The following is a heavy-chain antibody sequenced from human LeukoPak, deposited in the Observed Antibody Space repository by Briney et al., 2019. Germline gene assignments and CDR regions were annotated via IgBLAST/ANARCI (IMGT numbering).Heavy chain of an antibody. V-gene: IGHV3-23*01. Sequence: GGSLRLSCAASGFPFGNEAMSWVRQSPERGLEWVSSISPGGGTTYYADPVKGRFTISRDISKNTLYLQMNNLRAEDTAVYYCAKVEDFWSGYSHYWGQGTLVTGSS. CDR2: ISPGGGTT. CDR1: GFPFGNEA. D-gene: IGHD3-3*01. J-gene: IGHJ4*02. CDR3: AKVEDFWSGYSHY.